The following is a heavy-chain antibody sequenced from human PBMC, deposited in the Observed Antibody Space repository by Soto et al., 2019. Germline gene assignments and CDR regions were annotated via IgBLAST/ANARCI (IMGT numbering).Heavy chain of an antibody. D-gene: IGHD2-2*01. Sequence: SETLSLTCTVSGGSISSGDYYWSWIRQPPGKGLEWIGYIYYSGGTQYNPSLKSRVTIFVDTSKNEFSLKVTSVTAADTGVYFCASRYAPSEFDHWGQGSLVTVSS. CDR1: GGSISSGDYY. CDR2: IYYSGGT. V-gene: IGHV4-30-4*01. CDR3: ASRYAPSEFDH. J-gene: IGHJ4*02.